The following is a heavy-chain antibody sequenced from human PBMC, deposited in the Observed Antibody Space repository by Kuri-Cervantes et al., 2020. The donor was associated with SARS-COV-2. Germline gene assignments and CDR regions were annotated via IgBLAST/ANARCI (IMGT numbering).Heavy chain of an antibody. D-gene: IGHD1-26*01. CDR1: GFTFSSYE. CDR2: ISSSGSTI. Sequence: GGSLRLSCAASGFTFSSYEMNWVRQAPGKGLEWVSYISSSGSTIYYADSVKGRFTISRDNAKNSLYLQMNSLRAEDTAVYYCAKGLGASSDYYYYYYMDVWGKGTTVTVSS. CDR3: AKGLGASSDYYYYYYMDV. J-gene: IGHJ6*03. V-gene: IGHV3-48*03.